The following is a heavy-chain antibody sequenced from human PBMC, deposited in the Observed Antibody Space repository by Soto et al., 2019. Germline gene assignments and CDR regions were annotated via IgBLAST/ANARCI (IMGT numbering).Heavy chain of an antibody. D-gene: IGHD3-10*01. CDR1: GFPFSSYV. CDR2: ISGGGSNT. Sequence: EVQLLESGGGLVQRGGSLRLSCAASGFPFSSYVMSWVRQAPGKGLEWVSGISGGGSNTFYADSVKGRFTISRDNSKNTLLLQMNSLGAEDTAVYYCAKGRTRPLELGSFGDNAFDVWGQGTMVTVSS. V-gene: IGHV3-23*01. CDR3: AKGRTRPLELGSFGDNAFDV. J-gene: IGHJ3*01.